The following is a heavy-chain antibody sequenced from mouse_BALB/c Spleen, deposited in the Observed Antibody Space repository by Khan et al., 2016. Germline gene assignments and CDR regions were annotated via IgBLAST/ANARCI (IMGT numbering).Heavy chain of an antibody. CDR2: ISYDGSN. J-gene: IGHJ1*01. D-gene: IGHD1-1*01. Sequence: EVQLQEPGPGLVKPSQSLSLTCSVTGYSITSGYYWTWIRQFPGNKLEWMGYISYDGSNNYNPSLKNRISITRDTSKNQFFLKLNTVTSEDTATDYCARGYGSSYAYFDIWGAATTVTVST. CDR3: ARGYGSSYAYFDI. V-gene: IGHV3-6*02. CDR1: GYSITSGYY.